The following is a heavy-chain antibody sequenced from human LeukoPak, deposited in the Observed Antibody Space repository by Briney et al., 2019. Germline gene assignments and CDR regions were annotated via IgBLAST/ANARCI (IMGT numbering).Heavy chain of an antibody. Sequence: GGSLRLSCAASGFTFSSYAMSWVRQAPGKGLEWVSAISGSGGSTYYADSVEGRFTISRDNSKNTLYLQMNSLRAEDTAVYYCAKDLKTVTIGRLMDVWGKGTTVTVSS. J-gene: IGHJ6*03. D-gene: IGHD4-17*01. V-gene: IGHV3-23*01. CDR1: GFTFSSYA. CDR2: ISGSGGST. CDR3: AKDLKTVTIGRLMDV.